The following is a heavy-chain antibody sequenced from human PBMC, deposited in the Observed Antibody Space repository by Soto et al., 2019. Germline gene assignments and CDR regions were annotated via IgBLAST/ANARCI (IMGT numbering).Heavy chain of an antibody. CDR2: ISTNSGNT. Sequence: GASVKVSCKTSGYTFSSYSINWVRQAPGQGLEWMAWISTNSGNTHYAERVQGRVTVTLDKSARPAFMEMWGLTSDDTAVYFCAGDNGYSDFWGQGTLVTVSS. J-gene: IGHJ4*02. D-gene: IGHD2-8*01. CDR3: AGDNGYSDF. V-gene: IGHV1-18*01. CDR1: GYTFSSYS.